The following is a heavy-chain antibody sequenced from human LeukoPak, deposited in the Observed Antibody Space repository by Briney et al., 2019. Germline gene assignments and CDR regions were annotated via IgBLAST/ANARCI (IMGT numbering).Heavy chain of an antibody. V-gene: IGHV3-30*02. Sequence: GGSLRLSCAAPGFTFSSYGMHWVRQAPGKGLEWVAFIRYDGSNKYYADSVKGRFTISRDNSKNTLYLQMNSLRAEDTAVYYCAKLHRDDILTGEDYWGQGTLVTVSS. CDR1: GFTFSSYG. D-gene: IGHD3-9*01. J-gene: IGHJ4*02. CDR3: AKLHRDDILTGEDY. CDR2: IRYDGSNK.